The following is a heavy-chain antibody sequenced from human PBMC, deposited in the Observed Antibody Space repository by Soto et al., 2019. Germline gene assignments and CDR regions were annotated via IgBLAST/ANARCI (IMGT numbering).Heavy chain of an antibody. V-gene: IGHV1-3*01. J-gene: IGHJ5*02. Sequence: GASVKVSCKASGYTFTGYAMHWVRQAPGQRLEWMGWINAGNGNTKYSQKFQGRVTITRDTSASTAYMELSSLRSEDTAVYYCARVGRITIFGVVPNWFDPWGQGTLVTVSS. CDR3: ARVGRITIFGVVPNWFDP. D-gene: IGHD3-3*01. CDR2: INAGNGNT. CDR1: GYTFTGYA.